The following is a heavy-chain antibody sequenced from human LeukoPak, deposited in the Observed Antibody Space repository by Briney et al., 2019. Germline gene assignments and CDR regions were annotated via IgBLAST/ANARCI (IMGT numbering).Heavy chain of an antibody. J-gene: IGHJ6*02. V-gene: IGHV4-59*01. CDR2: IYYSGST. CDR3: ARDRVQVTAPDSSGYSYYYYYYGMDV. CDR1: GGSISSYY. D-gene: IGHD3-22*01. Sequence: SETLSLTCTVSGGSISSYYWSWIRQPPGKGLEWIGYIYYSGSTNYNPSLKSRVTISVDTSKNQFSLKLSSVTAADTAVYYCARDRVQVTAPDSSGYSYYYYYYGMDVWGQGTTVTVSS.